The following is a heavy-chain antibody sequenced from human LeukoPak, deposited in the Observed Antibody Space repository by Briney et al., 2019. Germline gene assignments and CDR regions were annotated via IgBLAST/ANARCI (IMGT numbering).Heavy chain of an antibody. Sequence: GGSLRLSCAASGFTFSHYAMHWVRQAPGKGLEWAAVIWYDGSHDTYTDSVKGRFTVSRDNFKNALHLQMNSLRVEDTAVYYCAKEGDYCSSSGCHKRGIDYWGQGTLVTVSS. J-gene: IGHJ4*02. CDR3: AKEGDYCSSSGCHKRGIDY. V-gene: IGHV3-33*06. CDR1: GFTFSHYA. CDR2: IWYDGSHD. D-gene: IGHD2-2*01.